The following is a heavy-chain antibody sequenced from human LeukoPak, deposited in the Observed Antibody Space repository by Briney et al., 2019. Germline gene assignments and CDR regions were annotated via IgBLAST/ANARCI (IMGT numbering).Heavy chain of an antibody. CDR1: GGSISNHY. V-gene: IGHV4-59*11. CDR2: IYYSGSP. Sequence: NTSETLSLTCTVSGGSISNHYWSWIRQPPGKGLEWIGYIYYSGSPSYNPSLKSRVTISVDTSKNQFSLKLSSVTAADTAVYYCARDTQGYGDYSTQYFQHWGQGTLVTVSS. J-gene: IGHJ1*01. CDR3: ARDTQGYGDYSTQYFQH. D-gene: IGHD4-17*01.